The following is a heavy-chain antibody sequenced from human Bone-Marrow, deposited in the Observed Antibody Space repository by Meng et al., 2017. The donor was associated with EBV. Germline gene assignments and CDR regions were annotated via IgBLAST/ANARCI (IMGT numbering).Heavy chain of an antibody. Sequence: QVQLQQWGAGLLKPSETLSLTCAVYGGSFSGYYWSWIRQPPGKGLEWIGEINHSGSTNYNPSLKSRVTISVDTSKNQFSLKLSSVTAADTAVYYCARDATMVRGAPDYWGHGTLVTVSS. J-gene: IGHJ4*01. V-gene: IGHV4-34*01. CDR3: ARDATMVRGAPDY. D-gene: IGHD3-10*01. CDR1: GGSFSGYY. CDR2: INHSGST.